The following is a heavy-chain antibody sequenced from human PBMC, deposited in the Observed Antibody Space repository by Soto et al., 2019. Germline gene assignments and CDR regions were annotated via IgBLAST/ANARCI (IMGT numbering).Heavy chain of an antibody. V-gene: IGHV1-2*04. J-gene: IGHJ5*02. D-gene: IGHD3-16*01. CDR3: ARAKGALNWFDP. CDR2: ISPYNGNT. Sequence: ASVKVSCKASGYTFSSFRINWVRQAPGQGLEWMGWISPYNGNTNYAQKFQGWVTMTRDTSISTAYMELSRLRSDDTAVYYCARAKGALNWFDPWGQGTLVTVSS. CDR1: GYTFSSFR.